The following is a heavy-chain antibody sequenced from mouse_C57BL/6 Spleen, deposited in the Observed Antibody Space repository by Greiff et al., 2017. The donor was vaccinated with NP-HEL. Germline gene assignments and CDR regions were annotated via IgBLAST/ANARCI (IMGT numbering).Heavy chain of an antibody. Sequence: EVQLQQSGPGLVKPSQSLSLTCSVTGYSITSGYYWNWIRQFPGNTLEWMGYISYDGSNNYNPSLKNRIAITRDTSQNPFFLKLNSVTTEDTATYYRARARFITTVVDAMDYWGQGTAVTVSS. CDR2: ISYDGSN. CDR1: GYSITSGYY. CDR3: ARARFITTVVDAMDY. V-gene: IGHV3-6*01. J-gene: IGHJ4*01. D-gene: IGHD1-1*01.